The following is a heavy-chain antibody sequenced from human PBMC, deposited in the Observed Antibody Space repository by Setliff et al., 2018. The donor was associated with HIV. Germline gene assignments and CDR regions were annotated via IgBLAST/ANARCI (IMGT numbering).Heavy chain of an antibody. CDR3: ATYYIAVAGTFPY. CDR2: IYYSGNT. CDR1: GGSVSSSYYY. D-gene: IGHD6-19*01. Sequence: PSETLSLTCTVSGGSVSSSYYYWDWIRQPPGKGLEWIGSIYYSGNTYYSPSLKSRVNISVDTSKNLFSLQLTSVTAADTAVYYCATYYIAVAGTFPYWGQGTLVTVSS. V-gene: IGHV4-39*07. J-gene: IGHJ4*02.